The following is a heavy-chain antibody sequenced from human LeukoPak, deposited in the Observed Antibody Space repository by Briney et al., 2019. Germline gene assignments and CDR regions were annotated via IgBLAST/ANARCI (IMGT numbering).Heavy chain of an antibody. D-gene: IGHD6-19*01. V-gene: IGHV3-21*01. CDR2: ISSSSSYI. Sequence: GGSLRLSCAASGFTFSSYSMNWVRQAPGKGLEWVSSISSSSSYIYYADSVKGRFTISRDKAKNSLYLQMNSLRAEDTAVYYCARVVAVAGTGGVDYWGQGTLVTVSS. J-gene: IGHJ4*02. CDR1: GFTFSSYS. CDR3: ARVVAVAGTGGVDY.